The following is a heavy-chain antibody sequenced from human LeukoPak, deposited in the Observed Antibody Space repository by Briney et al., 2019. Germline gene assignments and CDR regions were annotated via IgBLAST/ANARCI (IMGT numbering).Heavy chain of an antibody. V-gene: IGHV4-30-4*01. Sequence: SETLSLTCTVSGGSISSGDYYWSWIRQPPGKGLEWIGYIYYSGSTYYNPSLKSRVTISVDTSKNQFSLKLSSVTAADTAVYYCARDIRWSSSWYYYGMDVWGQGTTVTVSS. CDR3: ARDIRWSSSWYYYGMDV. CDR1: GGSISSGDYY. J-gene: IGHJ6*02. CDR2: IYYSGST. D-gene: IGHD6-13*01.